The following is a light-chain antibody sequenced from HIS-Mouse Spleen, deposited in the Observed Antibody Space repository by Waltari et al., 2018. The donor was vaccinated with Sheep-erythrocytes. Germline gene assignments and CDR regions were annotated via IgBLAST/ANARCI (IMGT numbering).Light chain of an antibody. CDR3: CSYAGSSTPWV. CDR2: EGS. CDR1: SSDVGSYNL. Sequence: QSALTQPASVSGSPGQSITISCTGTSSDVGSYNLVSWYQQHPGKAPKLMIYEGSKRPSGVFNLVSGCQSDNTACLTISGLQAEDEADYYCCSYAGSSTPWVFGGGTKLTVL. V-gene: IGLV2-23*01. J-gene: IGLJ3*02.